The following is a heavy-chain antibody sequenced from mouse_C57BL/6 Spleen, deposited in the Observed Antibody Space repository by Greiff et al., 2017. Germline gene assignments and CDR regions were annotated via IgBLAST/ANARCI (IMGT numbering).Heavy chain of an antibody. D-gene: IGHD1-1*01. CDR2: ISSGSSTI. V-gene: IGHV5-17*01. CDR1: GFTFSDYG. CDR3: ARRATVVASPFDY. Sequence: EVKLVESGGGLVKPGGSLKLSCAASGFTFSDYGMHWVRQAPEKGLEWVAYISSGSSTIYYADTVKGRFTISRDNAKNTLFLQMTSLRSEDTAMYYCARRATVVASPFDYWGQGTTLTVSS. J-gene: IGHJ2*01.